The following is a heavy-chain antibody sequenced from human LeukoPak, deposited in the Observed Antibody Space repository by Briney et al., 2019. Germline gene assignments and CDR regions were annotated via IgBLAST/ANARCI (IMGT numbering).Heavy chain of an antibody. CDR3: ARNGRVRRVVKDLFEY. D-gene: IGHD3-10*01. CDR2: ISAYNGNT. CDR1: GYTFTSYG. V-gene: IGHV1-18*01. Sequence: ASVKVSCKASGYTFTSYGISWVRQAPGQGLEWMGWISAYNGNTNYAQKLRGRVTMTTDTSTSTAYMELRSLRTDDTAMYYCARNGRVRRVVKDLFEYWGQGTLVAVSS. J-gene: IGHJ4*02.